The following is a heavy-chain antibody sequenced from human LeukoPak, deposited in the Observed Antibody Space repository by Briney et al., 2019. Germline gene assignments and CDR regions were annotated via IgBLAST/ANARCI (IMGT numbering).Heavy chain of an antibody. J-gene: IGHJ3*02. Sequence: GGSLRLPCAASGFTFNSYSMSWVRQAPGKGLEWVAYISSSSSTLHYADPVKGRFTISRDNAKNSLYLQMNSLRDEDTAVYYCARDGRPFDIWGQGTMVTVSS. CDR2: ISSSSSTL. CDR3: ARDGRPFDI. CDR1: GFTFNSYS. V-gene: IGHV3-48*02.